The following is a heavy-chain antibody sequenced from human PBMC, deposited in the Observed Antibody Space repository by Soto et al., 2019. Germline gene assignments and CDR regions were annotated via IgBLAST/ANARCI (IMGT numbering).Heavy chain of an antibody. V-gene: IGHV1-24*01. CDR2: FDPEDGET. Sequence: GXSVKVSCKVSGYTLTELSMHWVRQAPGKGLEWMGGFDPEDGETIYAQKFQGRVTMTEDTSTDTAYMELSSLRSEDTAVYYCALPGDQRQIPPLGFDPWGQGTLVTVSS. CDR3: ALPGDQRQIPPLGFDP. CDR1: GYTLTELS. D-gene: IGHD3-10*01. J-gene: IGHJ5*02.